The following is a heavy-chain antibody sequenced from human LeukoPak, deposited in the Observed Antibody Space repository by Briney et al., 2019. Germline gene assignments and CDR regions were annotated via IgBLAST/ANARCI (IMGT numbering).Heavy chain of an antibody. Sequence: SVKVSCKASGGTFSSYAISWVRQAPGQGLEWMGRIISILGIANYAQKFQGRVTITADKSTSTAYMELSSLRSEDTAVYYCATSGFNQLLFDYWGQGTLVTVSS. CDR1: GGTFSSYA. D-gene: IGHD2-2*01. J-gene: IGHJ4*02. CDR2: IISILGIA. CDR3: ATSGFNQLLFDY. V-gene: IGHV1-69*04.